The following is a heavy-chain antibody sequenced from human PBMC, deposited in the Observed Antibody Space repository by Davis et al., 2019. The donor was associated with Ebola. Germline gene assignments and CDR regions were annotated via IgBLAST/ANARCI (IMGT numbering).Heavy chain of an antibody. J-gene: IGHJ4*02. V-gene: IGHV1-3*01. CDR2: VPGANGNT. Sequence: ASVKVSCKASVFILTNYAIHWVRQAPGQRLEWMGWVPGANGNTKYSQRLQGRVTITPDKYASTVYLELTSRRSDETAVFYCARASFGYNSGWYADYWGPGSLVTVSS. CDR3: ARASFGYNSGWYADY. CDR1: VFILTNYA. D-gene: IGHD6-19*01.